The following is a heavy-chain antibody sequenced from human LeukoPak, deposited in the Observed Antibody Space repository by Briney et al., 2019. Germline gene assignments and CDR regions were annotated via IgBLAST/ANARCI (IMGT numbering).Heavy chain of an antibody. Sequence: PGGSLRLSCAASGFTFSSYAMSWVRQAPGKGLEWVSAISGSGGSTYYADSVKGRFTISRDNSKNTLYLQMNSLRAEDTAVYYCAKDARAYYYDSSGYYYDFDYWGQGTLVTVSP. CDR2: ISGSGGST. CDR1: GFTFSSYA. V-gene: IGHV3-23*01. CDR3: AKDARAYYYDSSGYYYDFDY. D-gene: IGHD3-22*01. J-gene: IGHJ4*02.